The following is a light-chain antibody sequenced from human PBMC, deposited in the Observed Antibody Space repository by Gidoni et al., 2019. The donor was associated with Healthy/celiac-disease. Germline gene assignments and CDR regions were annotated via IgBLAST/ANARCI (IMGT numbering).Light chain of an antibody. CDR3: QQRSNWPQWT. CDR1: QSVSSS. V-gene: IGKV3-11*01. Sequence: EIVLTQSPATLSLSPGDRATLSCRASQSVSSSLAWYQQKPGQAPRLLIYDASNRATGIPARFSGSGSGTDFTLTISSLEPEDFAVYYCQQRSNWPQWTFGQXTKVEIK. J-gene: IGKJ1*01. CDR2: DAS.